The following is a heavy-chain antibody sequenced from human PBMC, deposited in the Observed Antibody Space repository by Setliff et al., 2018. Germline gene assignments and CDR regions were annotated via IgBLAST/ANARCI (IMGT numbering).Heavy chain of an antibody. CDR1: GGTFSSYG. CDR3: ARDRYYNSWSGTSITAPHDAFDI. V-gene: IGHV1-69*05. CDR2: TIPMFGTT. Sequence: SVKVSCKASGGTFSSYGISWVRQAPGQGLEWMGGTIPMFGTTNYAQKFQGRVTIITDASTSTSYMALSSLRSEDTAVYYCARDRYYNSWSGTSITAPHDAFDIWGQGTMVTV. D-gene: IGHD3-3*01. J-gene: IGHJ3*02.